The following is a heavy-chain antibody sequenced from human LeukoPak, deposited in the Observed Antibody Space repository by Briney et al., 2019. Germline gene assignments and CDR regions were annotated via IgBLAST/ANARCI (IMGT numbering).Heavy chain of an antibody. D-gene: IGHD3-22*01. CDR1: GGSISSYY. J-gene: IGHJ4*02. Sequence: SETLSLTCTVSGGSISSYYWSWIRQSAGKGLEWIGRIYTSGSTNYNPSLKSRVTMSVDTSKNQFSLKLSSVTAADTAVYYCARGHFQPYYDSSGYNYYFDYWGQGTQVTVSS. CDR3: ARGHFQPYYDSSGYNYYFDY. CDR2: IYTSGST. V-gene: IGHV4-4*07.